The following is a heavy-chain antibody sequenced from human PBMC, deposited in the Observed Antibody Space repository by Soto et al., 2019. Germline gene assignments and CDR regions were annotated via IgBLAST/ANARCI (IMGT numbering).Heavy chain of an antibody. D-gene: IGHD4-17*01. CDR1: GFTFGDYA. Sequence: GGSLRLSCTASGFTFGDYAMSWVRQAPGKGLEWVGFIRSKAYGGTTEYAASVKGRFTISRDDSKSIAYLQMNSLKTEDTAVYYCTSPSYGDDYYYGMDVWGQGTTVTVSS. CDR3: TSPSYGDDYYYGMDV. J-gene: IGHJ6*02. CDR2: IRSKAYGGTT. V-gene: IGHV3-49*04.